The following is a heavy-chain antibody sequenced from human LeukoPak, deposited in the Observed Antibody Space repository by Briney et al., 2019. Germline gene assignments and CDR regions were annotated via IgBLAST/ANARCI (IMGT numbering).Heavy chain of an antibody. Sequence: ASVKVSCKASGYTFTSYYMHWVRQAPGQGLEWMGIINPSGGSTSYAQKFQGRVTMTRDTSTSTVYMELSRLRSEDTAVYYCARDLYGSGSYYKGFDPWGQGTLVTVSS. V-gene: IGHV1-46*01. CDR2: INPSGGST. D-gene: IGHD3-10*01. CDR3: ARDLYGSGSYYKGFDP. J-gene: IGHJ5*02. CDR1: GYTFTSYY.